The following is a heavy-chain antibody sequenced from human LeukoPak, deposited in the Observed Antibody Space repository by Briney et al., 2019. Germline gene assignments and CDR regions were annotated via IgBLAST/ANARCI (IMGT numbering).Heavy chain of an antibody. CDR3: ARSPPGYGAFDI. CDR1: GGSTSSYY. Sequence: SETLSLTCTVSGGSTSSYYWSWIRQPPGKGLEWIGYIYYSGSTNYNPSLKSRVTISVDTSKNQFSLKLSSVTAADTAVYYCARSPPGYGAFDIWGQGTMVTVSS. J-gene: IGHJ3*02. D-gene: IGHD5-18*01. CDR2: IYYSGST. V-gene: IGHV4-59*01.